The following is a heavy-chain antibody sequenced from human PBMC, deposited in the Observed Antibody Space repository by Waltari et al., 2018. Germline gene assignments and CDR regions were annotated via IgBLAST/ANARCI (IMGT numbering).Heavy chain of an antibody. D-gene: IGHD6-19*01. CDR3: ARDRGDQWLPTDY. CDR2: RSYDGSKK. CDR1: GFTFSSYA. J-gene: IGHJ4*02. Sequence: QVQLVESGGGVVQPGRSLRLSCAASGFTFSSYAMHWVRQAPGKGLVLVACRSYDGSKKSSADSVKGRFTISRDKSKNTLYLQMNSLRAEDTAVYYCARDRGDQWLPTDYWGQGTLVTVSS. V-gene: IGHV3-30*04.